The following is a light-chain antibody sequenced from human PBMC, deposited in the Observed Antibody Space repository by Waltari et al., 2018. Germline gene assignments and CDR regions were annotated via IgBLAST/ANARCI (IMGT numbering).Light chain of an antibody. J-gene: IGLJ3*02. V-gene: IGLV1-40*01. CDR3: QSYDTSLSVV. Sequence: QSVLTQPPSVSGAPGQRVTISCTGSGSNIGAGYDVHWYQQLPRAAPKHLMYGSTSRPLGVPARFFGSTSGTSASLAITGLQAEDEADYYCQSYDTSLSVVFGGGTKLTVL. CDR1: GSNIGAGYD. CDR2: GST.